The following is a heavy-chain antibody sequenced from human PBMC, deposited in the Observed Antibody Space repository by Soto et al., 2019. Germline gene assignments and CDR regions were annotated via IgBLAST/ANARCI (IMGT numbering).Heavy chain of an antibody. D-gene: IGHD6-25*01. Sequence: SETLSLTCTVSGGSISSYYWSWIRRPPGKGLEWIGYIFYSGSTDYNPSLKSRVTISVDTSKNHFSLKLSSVTAADTAVYYCAREASGWPDYWGQGTLVTVSS. J-gene: IGHJ4*02. CDR3: AREASGWPDY. V-gene: IGHV4-59*01. CDR1: GGSISSYY. CDR2: IFYSGST.